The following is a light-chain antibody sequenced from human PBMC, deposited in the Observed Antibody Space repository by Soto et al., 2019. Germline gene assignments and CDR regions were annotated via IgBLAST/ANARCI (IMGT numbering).Light chain of an antibody. Sequence: EIQVTQSPAPMSVAEGERVTLACRASQGISAWVVWYQQKPGAAPKLLIHSSSNLQTGIPARFSGSGSGTDFTLTISSLQSEDFAPYYCQQSANFPLTFGPGTKVDIK. CDR3: QQSANFPLT. CDR1: QGISAW. J-gene: IGKJ3*01. CDR2: SSS. V-gene: IGKV1-12*01.